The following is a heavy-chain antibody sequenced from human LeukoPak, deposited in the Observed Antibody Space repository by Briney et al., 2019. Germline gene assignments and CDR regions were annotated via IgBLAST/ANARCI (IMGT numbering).Heavy chain of an antibody. J-gene: IGHJ4*02. D-gene: IGHD2-15*01. Sequence: GGSLRLSCAASGFKFDDYGMSWVRQAPGKGLEWVSGLDWNGGSTNYADSVKGRFTISRDNAKSSLLLQMNSLRAEDTALYYCARHEKYCFGGSCYFDYWGPGTLVSVPS. CDR3: ARHEKYCFGGSCYFDY. V-gene: IGHV3-20*04. CDR2: LDWNGGST. CDR1: GFKFDDYG.